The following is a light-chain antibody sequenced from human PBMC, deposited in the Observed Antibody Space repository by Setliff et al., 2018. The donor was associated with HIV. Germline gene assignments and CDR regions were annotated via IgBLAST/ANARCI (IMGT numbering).Light chain of an antibody. CDR1: SSDVGGYNY. V-gene: IGLV2-14*01. J-gene: IGLJ1*01. Sequence: QSALTQPASVSGSPGQSITISCTGTSSDVGGYNYVSWYQQHPGNAPKLMIFEVSNRPSGVSNRFSGSKSGNTASLTISGLQAEDEADHYCSSYTSSSLYVFGTGTKVTVL. CDR3: SSYTSSSLYV. CDR2: EVS.